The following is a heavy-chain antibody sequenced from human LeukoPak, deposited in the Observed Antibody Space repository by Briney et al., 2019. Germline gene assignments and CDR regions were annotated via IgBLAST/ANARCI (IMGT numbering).Heavy chain of an antibody. D-gene: IGHD2-15*01. CDR2: ISYDGSNK. J-gene: IGHJ4*02. CDR1: GFTFSSYA. V-gene: IGHV3-30*01. Sequence: PGGSLRLSCAASGFTFSSYAMHWVRQAPGKGLEWVAVISYDGSNKYYADSVKGRFTISRDNSKNTLYLQMNSLRAEDTAVYYCARYSGGSCTCFDYWGQGTLVTVSS. CDR3: ARYSGGSCTCFDY.